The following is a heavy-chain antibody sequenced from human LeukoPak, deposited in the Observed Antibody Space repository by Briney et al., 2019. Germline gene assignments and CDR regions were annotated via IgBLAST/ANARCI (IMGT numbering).Heavy chain of an antibody. CDR3: AKAPPGGSSSSEAFDY. V-gene: IGHV3-30*18. D-gene: IGHD6-6*01. CDR1: GFTFSSYG. Sequence: GGSLRLSCAASGFTFSSYGMRWVRQTAGKGLEWVAVISYDGSNKYYADSVKGRFTISRDNSKNTLYLQMNSLRPEDTAVYYCAKAPPGGSSSSEAFDYWGQGTLVTVSS. CDR2: ISYDGSNK. J-gene: IGHJ4*02.